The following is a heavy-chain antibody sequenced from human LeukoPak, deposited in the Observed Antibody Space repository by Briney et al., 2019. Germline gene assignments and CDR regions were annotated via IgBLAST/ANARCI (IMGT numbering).Heavy chain of an antibody. CDR2: IYYSGST. Sequence: IPSETLSLTCTVSGGSISSSSYYWGWIRRPPGKGLEWIGSIYYSGSTYYNPSLKSRVTISVDTSKNQFSLKLSSVTAADTAVYYCARAYGSGSYPPDYWGQGTLVTVSS. V-gene: IGHV4-39*01. CDR1: GGSISSSSYY. D-gene: IGHD3-10*01. J-gene: IGHJ4*02. CDR3: ARAYGSGSYPPDY.